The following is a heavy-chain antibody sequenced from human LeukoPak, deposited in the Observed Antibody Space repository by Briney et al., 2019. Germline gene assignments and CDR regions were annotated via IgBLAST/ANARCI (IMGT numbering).Heavy chain of an antibody. Sequence: SVKVACKASGGTFSSYAISWVRQAPGQGLEWMGGIIPIFGTANYAQKFQGRVTITADESTSTAYMELSSLRSEDTAVYYCASSGSPNVGGYWGQGTLVTVSS. CDR1: GGTFSSYA. V-gene: IGHV1-69*13. D-gene: IGHD1-26*01. CDR2: IIPIFGTA. CDR3: ASSGSPNVGGY. J-gene: IGHJ4*02.